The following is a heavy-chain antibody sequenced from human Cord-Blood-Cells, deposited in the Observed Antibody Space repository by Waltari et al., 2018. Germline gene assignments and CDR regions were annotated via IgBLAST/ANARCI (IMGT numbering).Heavy chain of an antibody. CDR3: ARDLNGDFDY. V-gene: IGHV3-53*01. CDR1: GFPVSSNY. CDR2: IYSGGST. Sequence: EVQLVESGGGLIKPGGSVRLSCAARGFPVSSNYLSWVRQAPGKGLEWVSVIYSGGSTYYPNSVKGRFTISRDNSKNTLYLQMNSLRAEDTAVYYCARDLNGDFDYWGQGTLVTVSS. J-gene: IGHJ4*02. D-gene: IGHD7-27*01.